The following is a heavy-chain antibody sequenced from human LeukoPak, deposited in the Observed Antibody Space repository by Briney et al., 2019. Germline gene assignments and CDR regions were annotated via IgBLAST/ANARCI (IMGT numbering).Heavy chain of an antibody. V-gene: IGHV3-53*04. CDR1: GFTVSSNY. CDR3: ARKAGHAFDI. Sequence: PGGSLRLSCAASGFTVSSNYMSWVRQAPGKGLEWVSVIYSGGSTYYADSVKGRFTISRHNSKNTLYLQMNSLRAEDTAVNYCARKAGHAFDIWGQGTMVTVSS. J-gene: IGHJ3*02. CDR2: IYSGGST.